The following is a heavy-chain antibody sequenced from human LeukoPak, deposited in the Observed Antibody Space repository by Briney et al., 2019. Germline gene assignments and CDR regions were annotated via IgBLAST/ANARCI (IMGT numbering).Heavy chain of an antibody. CDR3: ARDQGLYYPGYFDI. Sequence: PGGSLRLSCAASGFTFNRYNMNWVRRAPGKGLEWVSSISTSSSYIYYADSVRGRFTISRDNAKNSLYLQMNSLRAEDTAVYYCARDQGLYYPGYFDIWGQGTMVTVSS. J-gene: IGHJ3*02. CDR2: ISTSSSYI. CDR1: GFTFNRYN. D-gene: IGHD2-8*01. V-gene: IGHV3-21*01.